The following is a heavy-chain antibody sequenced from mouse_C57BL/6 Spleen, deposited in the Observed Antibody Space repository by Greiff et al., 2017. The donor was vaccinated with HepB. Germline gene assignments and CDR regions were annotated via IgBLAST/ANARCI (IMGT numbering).Heavy chain of an antibody. D-gene: IGHD1-1*01. CDR3: ARRGGYYYGSSQYYFDY. CDR1: GFTFSSYG. J-gene: IGHJ2*01. V-gene: IGHV5-6*01. CDR2: ISSGGSYT. Sequence: EVQLVESGGDLVKPGGSLKLSCAASGFTFSSYGMSWVRQTPDKRLEWVATISSGGSYTYYPDSVKGRFTISRDNAKNTLYLQMSSLKSEDTAMYYCARRGGYYYGSSQYYFDYWGQGTTLTVSS.